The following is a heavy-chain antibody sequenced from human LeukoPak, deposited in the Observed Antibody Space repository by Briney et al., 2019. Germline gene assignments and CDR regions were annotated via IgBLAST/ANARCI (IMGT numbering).Heavy chain of an antibody. D-gene: IGHD3-22*01. CDR2: IYYSGIT. V-gene: IGHV4-59*08. CDR1: GGSISSDY. CDR3: ARLHYDSSGYYYFDS. Sequence: SETLSLTCTVSGGSISSDYWSWIRQPPGKGLEWIGYIYYSGITNYNPSLKSRVTISVDTSKNQFSLKLSSVTAADTAVYYCARLHYDSSGYYYFDSWGQGTLVTVSS. J-gene: IGHJ4*02.